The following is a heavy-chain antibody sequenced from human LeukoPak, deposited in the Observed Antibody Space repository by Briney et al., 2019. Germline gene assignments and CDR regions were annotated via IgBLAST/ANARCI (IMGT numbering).Heavy chain of an antibody. J-gene: IGHJ4*02. V-gene: IGHV3-48*03. Sequence: GGSLRLSCAASGFTSSSYEMNWVRQAPGKGLEWVSYISSSGSTIYYADSVKGRFTISRDNAKNSLYLQMNSLRAEDTAVYYCARVVRGVGYYFDYWGQGTLVTVSS. CDR3: ARVVRGVGYYFDY. CDR1: GFTSSSYE. D-gene: IGHD3-10*01. CDR2: ISSSGSTI.